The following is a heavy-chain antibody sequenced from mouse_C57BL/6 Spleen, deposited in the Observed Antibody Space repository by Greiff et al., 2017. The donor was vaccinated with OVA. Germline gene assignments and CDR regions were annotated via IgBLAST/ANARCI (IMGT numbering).Heavy chain of an antibody. Sequence: EVQRVESGGGLVKPGGSLKLSCAASGFTFSDYGMHWVRQAPEKGLEWVAYISSGSSTIYYADTVKGRFTISRDNAKNTLFLQMTSLRSEDTAMYYCARSRDGYRFAYWGQGTLVTVSA. CDR1: GFTFSDYG. V-gene: IGHV5-17*01. CDR3: ARSRDGYRFAY. CDR2: ISSGSSTI. D-gene: IGHD2-3*01. J-gene: IGHJ3*01.